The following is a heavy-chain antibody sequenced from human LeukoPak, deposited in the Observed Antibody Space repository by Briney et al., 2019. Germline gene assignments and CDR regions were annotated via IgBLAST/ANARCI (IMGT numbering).Heavy chain of an antibody. Sequence: GGSLRLCCAASGFSFNTAWMNWVRQTPGKGLEWLGRIKSKTDDGTSEYAAHVKGRFIISRDDSKNMLSLEMRSLRTEDTGVYYCTTRGIAVSGLGYWGRGTLVVGSS. CDR1: GFSFNTAW. CDR2: IKSKTDDGTS. V-gene: IGHV3-15*01. D-gene: IGHD6-19*01. CDR3: TTRGIAVSGLGY. J-gene: IGHJ4*02.